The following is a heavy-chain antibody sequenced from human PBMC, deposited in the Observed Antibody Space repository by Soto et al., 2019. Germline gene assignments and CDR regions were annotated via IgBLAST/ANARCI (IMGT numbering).Heavy chain of an antibody. D-gene: IGHD6-19*01. CDR1: ANIPTELP. Sequence: ASAKVSSKVSANIPTELPMHWARQALGKFPDWMGGFDPEDGETIYAQKFQGRVTMTEDTSTDTAYMELSSLRSEDTAVYYCATDPYSSGTRVHYYHRMDVWGQATTLTAYS. CDR2: FDPEDGET. V-gene: IGHV1-24*01. J-gene: IGHJ6*02. CDR3: ATDPYSSGTRVHYYHRMDV.